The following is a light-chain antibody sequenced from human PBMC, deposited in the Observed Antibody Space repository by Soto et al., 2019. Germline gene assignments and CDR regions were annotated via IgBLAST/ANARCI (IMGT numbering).Light chain of an antibody. J-gene: IGKJ2*01. CDR2: GAS. Sequence: EIVMTQSPATLSVSPGERATLSCRASQSVSNNLAWYQQKPGQAPRLLIYGASTRATGIPARFSGSGSGSEFTLTISSLQSEDFAVYYCQQYNNWPPYTFGQGTKLEIK. CDR1: QSVSNN. V-gene: IGKV3-15*01. CDR3: QQYNNWPPYT.